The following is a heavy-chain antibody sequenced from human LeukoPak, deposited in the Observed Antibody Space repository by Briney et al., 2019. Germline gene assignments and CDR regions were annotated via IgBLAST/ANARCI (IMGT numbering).Heavy chain of an antibody. V-gene: IGHV1-18*01. Sequence: ASVKVSCKASGFTFTNYAVSWVRQAPGQGLEWMGWISVYNSNTNYAQKLQGRVTMTTDTSTSTAYMELRSLRSDDTAVYYCARAPRYDFWSGYPYYFDYRGQGTLVTVSS. CDR3: ARAPRYDFWSGYPYYFDY. CDR1: GFTFTNYA. J-gene: IGHJ4*02. CDR2: ISVYNSNT. D-gene: IGHD3-3*01.